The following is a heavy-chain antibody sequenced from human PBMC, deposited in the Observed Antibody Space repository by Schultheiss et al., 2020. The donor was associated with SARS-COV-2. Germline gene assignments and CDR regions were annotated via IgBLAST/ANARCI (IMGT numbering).Heavy chain of an antibody. CDR2: ISYDGSNK. D-gene: IGHD3-22*01. CDR1: GFTFSSYG. CDR3: ARDGKVTVTEGIDV. V-gene: IGHV3-30*03. J-gene: IGHJ6*02. Sequence: GGSLRLSCAASGFTFSSYGMHWVRQAPGKGLEWVAVISYDGSNKYYADSVKGRFTISRDNSKNTLYLQMNSLRVEDTAVYYCARDGKVTVTEGIDVWGQGATVTVSS.